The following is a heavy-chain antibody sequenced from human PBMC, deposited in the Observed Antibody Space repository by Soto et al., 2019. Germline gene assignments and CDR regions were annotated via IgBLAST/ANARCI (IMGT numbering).Heavy chain of an antibody. CDR1: GFIFDDYA. V-gene: IGHV3-9*01. CDR3: ARDMIGDILPTYYKVYYYAMDV. Sequence: EVQLVESGGGLVQPGRSLRLSCAASGFIFDDYAMHWVRQAPGKGLEWVSGISWDSGSIIYADPVKGRFSISRDNANNSLYLQMTSLRAEDTALYSCARDMIGDILPTYYKVYYYAMDVWGQGTTVTVSS. CDR2: ISWDSGSI. D-gene: IGHD3-9*01. J-gene: IGHJ6*02.